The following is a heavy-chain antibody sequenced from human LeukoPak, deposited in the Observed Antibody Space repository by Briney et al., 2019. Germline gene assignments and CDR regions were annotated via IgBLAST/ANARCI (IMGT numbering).Heavy chain of an antibody. D-gene: IGHD5-18*01. Sequence: NPSETLSLTCTVSDDSITIYYWSWIRQPPGKGLEWIGYIDHTGITNYNPSLNSRVTISRDTSKNHFSLELSSVTAADTAVYYCARSEYSYGADAFDIWGQGTMVTVSS. CDR3: ARSEYSYGADAFDI. V-gene: IGHV4-59*01. J-gene: IGHJ3*02. CDR2: IDHTGIT. CDR1: DDSITIYY.